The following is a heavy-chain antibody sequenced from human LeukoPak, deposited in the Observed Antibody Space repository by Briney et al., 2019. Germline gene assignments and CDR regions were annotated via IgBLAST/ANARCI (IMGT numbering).Heavy chain of an antibody. CDR3: ARSPAVLRYFDWLSYGMDV. D-gene: IGHD3-9*01. Sequence: SVKVSCKASGGTFSSYAISWVRQAPGQGLEWMGRIIPILGIANYAQKFQGRVTITADKSTSTAYMELSSLRSEDTAVYYCARSPAVLRYFDWLSYGMDVWGQGTRSPSP. CDR1: GGTFSSYA. CDR2: IIPILGIA. J-gene: IGHJ6*02. V-gene: IGHV1-69*04.